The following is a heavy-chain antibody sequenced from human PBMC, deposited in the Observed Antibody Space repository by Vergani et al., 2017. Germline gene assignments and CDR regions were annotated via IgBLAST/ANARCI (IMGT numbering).Heavy chain of an antibody. V-gene: IGHV3-21*01. D-gene: IGHD6-13*01. CDR2: ISSSSSYI. Sequence: EVQLVESGGGLVKPGGSLRLSCAASGFTFSSYSMNWVRQAPGKGLEWVSSISSSSSYIYYADSVKGRFTISRDNAKNSLYLQMNSLRAEYTAVYYCARYPPDGSSRLGMDVWGKGTTVTVSS. CDR1: GFTFSSYS. CDR3: ARYPPDGSSRLGMDV. J-gene: IGHJ6*04.